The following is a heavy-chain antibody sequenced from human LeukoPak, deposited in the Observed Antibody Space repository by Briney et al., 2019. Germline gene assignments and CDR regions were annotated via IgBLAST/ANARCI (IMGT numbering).Heavy chain of an antibody. Sequence: PSETLSLTCTVSGGSIRDYYWSWIRQAPGKGLEWIGYIYNSGSTNYNPSLKSRVTISVDTSKNEFSLKVSSVTAADTAVYYCARGITAYFFDYWGQGT. V-gene: IGHV4-59*08. CDR2: IYNSGST. J-gene: IGHJ4*02. D-gene: IGHD1-14*01. CDR3: ARGITAYFFDY. CDR1: GGSIRDYY.